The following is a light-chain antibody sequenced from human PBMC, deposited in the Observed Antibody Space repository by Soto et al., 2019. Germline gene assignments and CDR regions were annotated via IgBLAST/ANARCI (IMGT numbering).Light chain of an antibody. V-gene: IGLV2-14*01. CDR2: EVN. CDR3: ASFRSGTILV. Sequence: QSLLTQPASLSGSPGQSVTISCTGPRSDIGDSNFISWYQHSPGKAPRLLIYEVNNRPSGVSRRFSGSKAGNTASLTISGLLDDDEADYFCASFRSGTILVFGSGTKV. J-gene: IGLJ6*01. CDR1: RSDIGDSNF.